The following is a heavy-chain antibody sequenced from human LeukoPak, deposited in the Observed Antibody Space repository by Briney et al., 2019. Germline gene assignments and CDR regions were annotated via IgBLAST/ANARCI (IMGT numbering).Heavy chain of an antibody. J-gene: IGHJ1*01. Sequence: SGTLSLTCAVYGGSFSGYYWSWIRQPPGKGLEWIGEINHSGSSNYNPSLKSRVTISVDTSKNQFSLKLSSVTAADTAVYYCARGEDGDYYFQHWGQGTLVTVSS. CDR1: GGSFSGYY. D-gene: IGHD4-17*01. CDR3: ARGEDGDYYFQH. V-gene: IGHV4-34*01. CDR2: INHSGSS.